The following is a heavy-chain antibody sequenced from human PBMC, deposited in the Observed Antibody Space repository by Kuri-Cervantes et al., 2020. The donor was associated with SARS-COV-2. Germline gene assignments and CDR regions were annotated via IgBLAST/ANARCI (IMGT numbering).Heavy chain of an antibody. CDR2: INPNSGGT. J-gene: IGHJ4*02. CDR1: GYTFNIYD. D-gene: IGHD3-3*01. Sequence: ASVKVSCKASGYTFNIYDINWVRQAPGQGLEWMGWINPNSGGTNYAQKFQGRVTMTRDTSISTAYMELSRLRSDDTAVYYCARGNFPPYDFWSGYYTYYFDYWGQGTLVTVSS. V-gene: IGHV1-2*02. CDR3: ARGNFPPYDFWSGYYTYYFDY.